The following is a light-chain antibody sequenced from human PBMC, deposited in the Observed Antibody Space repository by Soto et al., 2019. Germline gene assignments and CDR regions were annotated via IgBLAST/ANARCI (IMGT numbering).Light chain of an antibody. J-gene: IGKJ1*01. CDR2: GAS. CDR3: QQYNHWRT. CDR1: QSVSSSY. V-gene: IGKV3-20*01. Sequence: EIVLSQSPGTLSLSPGERATLSCRASQSVSSSYLAWYQQKPGQAPRLLIYGASSRATGIPDRFSGSGSGTDFTLTISRLEPEDFAVYYCQQYNHWRTFGQGTKVDIK.